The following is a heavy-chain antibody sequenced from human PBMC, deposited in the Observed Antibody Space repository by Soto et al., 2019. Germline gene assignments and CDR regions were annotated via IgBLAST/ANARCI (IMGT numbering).Heavy chain of an antibody. Sequence: EVQLLESGGGLVQPGGSLRLSCAASGFTFSSFAMSWVRQAPGKGLEWVSGISGSGGSTYYADSVKGRFTISRDNSKNTLYLQMNSLRVEETAVYYCAKEAGAAAAQHSLDYWGQGTLVTVSS. CDR2: ISGSGGST. D-gene: IGHD6-13*01. CDR3: AKEAGAAAAQHSLDY. CDR1: GFTFSSFA. J-gene: IGHJ4*02. V-gene: IGHV3-23*01.